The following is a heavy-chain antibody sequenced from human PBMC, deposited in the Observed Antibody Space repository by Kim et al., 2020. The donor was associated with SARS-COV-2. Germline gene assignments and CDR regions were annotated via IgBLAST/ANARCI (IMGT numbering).Heavy chain of an antibody. CDR3: AGGGGTDYGFWNVHDYGMDV. CDR1: GGSISSYY. Sequence: SETLSLTCTVSGGSISSYYWSWIRQPAGKGLEWIGRIYTSGSTNYNPSLKSRVTMSVDTSKNQFSLKLSSVTAADTAEYYCAGGGGTDYGFWNVHDYGMDVSGAGTTVTVSS. CDR2: IYTSGST. V-gene: IGHV4-4*07. D-gene: IGHD3-3*01. J-gene: IGHJ6*04.